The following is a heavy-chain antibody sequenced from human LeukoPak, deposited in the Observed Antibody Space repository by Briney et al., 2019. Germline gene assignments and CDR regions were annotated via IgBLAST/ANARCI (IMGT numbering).Heavy chain of an antibody. V-gene: IGHV1-2*02. CDR1: GYSFSDYY. CDR2: INPNSGGT. CDR3: ARADRLDGGPYLIGP. D-gene: IGHD2-21*01. J-gene: IGHJ5*02. Sequence: VKVSCKTSGYSFSDYYMHWVRQAPGQGLEWMGWINPNSGGTSSAQKFQGRVTMTRDTSITTVYMEVNWLTSDDMAIYYCARADRLDGGPYLIGPWGQGTLVTVSS.